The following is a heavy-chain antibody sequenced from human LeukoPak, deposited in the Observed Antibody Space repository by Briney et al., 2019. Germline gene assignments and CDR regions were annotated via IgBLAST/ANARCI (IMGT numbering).Heavy chain of an antibody. V-gene: IGHV4-59*08. J-gene: IGHJ5*02. D-gene: IGHD6-13*01. CDR1: GGSISSSY. CDR2: IHYSGST. CDR3: ARQVTAAAGTNWFDP. Sequence: SETLSLTCTVSGGSISSSYWTWIRQPPGKGLEWMGYIHYSGSTHCNPSLKSRVTMSVDTSKNQFSLKLSSMTAADTAIYYCARQVTAAAGTNWFDPWGQGTLVTVSS.